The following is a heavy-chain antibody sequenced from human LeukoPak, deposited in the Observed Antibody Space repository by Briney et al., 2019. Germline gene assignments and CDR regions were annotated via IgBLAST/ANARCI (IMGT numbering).Heavy chain of an antibody. CDR3: ARHDLGFSAFDI. J-gene: IGHJ3*02. CDR1: GGSISSYY. D-gene: IGHD7-27*01. Sequence: QASETLSLTCTVSGGSISSYYWSWIRQPPGKGLEWIGYIYYSGSTNYNPSLKSRVTISVDTSKNQCSLKLSSVTAADTAVYYCARHDLGFSAFDIWGQGTMVTVSS. V-gene: IGHV4-59*08. CDR2: IYYSGST.